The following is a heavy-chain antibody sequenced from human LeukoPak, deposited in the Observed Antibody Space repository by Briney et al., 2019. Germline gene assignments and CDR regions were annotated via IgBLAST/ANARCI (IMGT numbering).Heavy chain of an antibody. Sequence: ASVKVSCKASGGTFSSYAISWVRQAPGQGLEWMGRIIPIFGTANYAQKFQGRVTITTDESTSTAYMELSSLRSEDTAVYYCAIERALYGDYRRPLDYWGQGTLVIVSS. CDR2: IIPIFGTA. V-gene: IGHV1-69*05. J-gene: IGHJ4*02. CDR3: AIERALYGDYRRPLDY. CDR1: GGTFSSYA. D-gene: IGHD4-17*01.